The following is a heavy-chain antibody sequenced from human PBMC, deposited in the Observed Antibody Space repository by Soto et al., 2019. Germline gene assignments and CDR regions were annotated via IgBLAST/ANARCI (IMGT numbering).Heavy chain of an antibody. V-gene: IGHV3-23*01. J-gene: IGHJ5*02. CDR2: ISASGGTT. CDR3: AKAWGWFDP. D-gene: IGHD3-16*01. CDR1: GFTFTSYA. Sequence: EVQLLESGGDLVHPGGSLSLSCAASGFTFTSYAMTWVRQAPEKGLEWVSSISASGGTTYYTDSVKGRFTISRDNSKNILFLQMNSLRAEDTAVYYCAKAWGWFDPWGQGTLVTVSS.